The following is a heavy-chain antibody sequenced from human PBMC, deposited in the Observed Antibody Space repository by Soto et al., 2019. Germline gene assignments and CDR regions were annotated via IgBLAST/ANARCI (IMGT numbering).Heavy chain of an antibody. J-gene: IGHJ5*02. D-gene: IGHD6-13*01. V-gene: IGHV2-26*04. Sequence: QVTVKESGPVLVKPTETLTLTCTVSGFSLSNDGLGVSWIRQPPGKALEWLAHIFSNDEKSYSTSLKSRLTISKDTSKSQVVLTMTNMDPVDTATYYCASTYSTSWYWFDPWGQGTLVTVSS. CDR1: GFSLSNDGLG. CDR2: IFSNDEK. CDR3: ASTYSTSWYWFDP.